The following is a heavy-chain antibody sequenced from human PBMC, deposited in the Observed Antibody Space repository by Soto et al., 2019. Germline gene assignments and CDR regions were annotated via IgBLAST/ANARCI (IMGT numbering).Heavy chain of an antibody. CDR3: ARELKGGSYPFDH. Sequence: LRLSCAASGFTFSSYTMNWVRQAPGKGLEWVSSISSSSSYMYYGDSLKGRFTISRDNAKNSLYLQMNSLRAEDTAVYYCARELKGGSYPFDHWGQGTLVTVSS. CDR1: GFTFSSYT. J-gene: IGHJ4*02. D-gene: IGHD1-26*01. V-gene: IGHV3-21*01. CDR2: ISSSSSYM.